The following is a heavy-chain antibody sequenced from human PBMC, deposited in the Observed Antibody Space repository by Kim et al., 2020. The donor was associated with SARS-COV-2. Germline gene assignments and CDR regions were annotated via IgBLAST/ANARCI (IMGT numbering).Heavy chain of an antibody. Sequence: TNYNPSLKSGVTISVDTSKNQFSLKLSSVTAADTAVYYCARGPSGSYFGYWGQGTLVTVSS. CDR2: T. V-gene: IGHV4-59*09. D-gene: IGHD1-26*01. J-gene: IGHJ4*02. CDR3: ARGPSGSYFGY.